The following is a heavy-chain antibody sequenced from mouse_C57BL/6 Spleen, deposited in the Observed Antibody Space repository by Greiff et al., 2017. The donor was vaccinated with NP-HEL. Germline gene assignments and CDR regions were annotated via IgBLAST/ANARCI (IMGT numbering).Heavy chain of an antibody. D-gene: IGHD1-1*01. Sequence: VQVVESGPGLVQPSQSLSITCTVSGFSLTSYGVHWVRQSPGKGLEWLGVIWSGGSTDYNAAFISRLSISKDNSKSQVFFKMNSLQADDTAIYYCARTYYAGFAYWGQGTLVTVSA. J-gene: IGHJ3*01. V-gene: IGHV2-2*01. CDR2: IWSGGST. CDR3: ARTYYAGFAY. CDR1: GFSLTSYG.